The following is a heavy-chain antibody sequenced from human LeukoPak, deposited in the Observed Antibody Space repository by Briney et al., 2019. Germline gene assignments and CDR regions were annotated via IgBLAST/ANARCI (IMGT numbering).Heavy chain of an antibody. V-gene: IGHV3-7*01. CDR1: GFTFSSYW. J-gene: IGHJ4*02. D-gene: IGHD3-3*01. CDR3: ARTSRLYYDFWSGYFGRSVHFDY. CDR2: IKQDGSEK. Sequence: GGSLRLSCAASGFTFSSYWMSWVRQAPGKGLEWVANIKQDGSEKYYVDSVKGRFTISRDNAKNSLYLQMNSLRAEDTAVYYCARTSRLYYDFWSGYFGRSVHFDYWGQGTLVTVSS.